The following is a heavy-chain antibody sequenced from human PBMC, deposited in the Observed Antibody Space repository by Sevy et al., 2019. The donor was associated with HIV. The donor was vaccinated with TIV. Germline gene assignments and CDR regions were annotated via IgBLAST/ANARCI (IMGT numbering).Heavy chain of an antibody. CDR1: GFTFSSYG. CDR2: IRYDGSNK. Sequence: LSLTCAASGFTFSSYGMHWVRQAPGKGLEWVAFIRYDGSNKYYADSVKGRFTISRDNSKNTLYLQMNSLRAEDTAVYYCAKARIAAAGPSYYYYYGMDVWGQGTTVTVSS. V-gene: IGHV3-30*02. J-gene: IGHJ6*02. D-gene: IGHD6-13*01. CDR3: AKARIAAAGPSYYYYYGMDV.